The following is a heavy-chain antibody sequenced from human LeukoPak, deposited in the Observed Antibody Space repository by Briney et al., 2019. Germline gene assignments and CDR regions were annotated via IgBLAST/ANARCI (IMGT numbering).Heavy chain of an antibody. V-gene: IGHV4-59*12. J-gene: IGHJ6*03. Sequence: KPSETLSLTCTVSGGSISSYYWSWIRQPPGKGLEWIGYIYYSGSTNYNPPLKSRVTISEDTSKNQFSLKLSSVTAADTAVYYCARWSRGYYDSSGYYQYKYYYYYYMDVWGKGTTVTISS. CDR2: IYYSGST. CDR1: GGSISSYY. CDR3: ARWSRGYYDSSGYYQYKYYYYYYMDV. D-gene: IGHD3-22*01.